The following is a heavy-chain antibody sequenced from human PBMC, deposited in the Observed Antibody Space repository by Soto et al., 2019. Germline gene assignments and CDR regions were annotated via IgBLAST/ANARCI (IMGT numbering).Heavy chain of an antibody. J-gene: IGHJ4*02. CDR3: ARDTAAGPDY. CDR2: ISYDGSNK. D-gene: IGHD6-13*01. CDR1: GFTFSSYA. V-gene: IGHV3-30-3*01. Sequence: PGGSLRLSCAASGFTFSSYAMHWVRQAPGKGLEWVAVISYDGSNKYYADSVKGRFTISRDNSKNTLYLQMNSLRAEDTAVYYCARDTAAGPDYWGQGTLVTSPQ.